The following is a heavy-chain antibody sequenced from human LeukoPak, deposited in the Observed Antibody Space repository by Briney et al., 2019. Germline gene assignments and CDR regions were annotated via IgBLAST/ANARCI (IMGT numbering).Heavy chain of an antibody. D-gene: IGHD6-13*01. J-gene: IGHJ5*02. CDR2: IYYSGST. V-gene: IGHV4-39*07. Sequence: KPSETLSLTCTVSGGSISSSSYYWGWIRQPPGKGLEWIGSIYYSGSTYYNPSLKSRVTISVDTSKNQFSLKLSSVTAADTAVYYCARERAKRSIAAAANWFDPWGQGTLVTVSS. CDR3: ARERAKRSIAAAANWFDP. CDR1: GGSISSSSYY.